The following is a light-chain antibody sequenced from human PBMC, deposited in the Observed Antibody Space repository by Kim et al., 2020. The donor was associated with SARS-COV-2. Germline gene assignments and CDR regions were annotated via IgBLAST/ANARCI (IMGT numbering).Light chain of an antibody. CDR2: AAS. CDR3: LQHNSYPIT. J-gene: IGKJ4*01. Sequence: DIQLTQSPSSLSASVGDRVTITCRASEGIDKDLAWYQQKPGSAPKRLIYAASTLQSGVPSRFSGSGSWTEFTLTISSMQHEDFATYYCLQHNSYPITFGGGTKVDIK. V-gene: IGKV1-17*01. CDR1: EGIDKD.